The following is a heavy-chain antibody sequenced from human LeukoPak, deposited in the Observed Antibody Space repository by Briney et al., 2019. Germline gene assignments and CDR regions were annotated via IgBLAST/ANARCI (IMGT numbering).Heavy chain of an antibody. CDR3: ARGRGSSNWFDP. D-gene: IGHD3-10*01. Sequence: SETLSLTCTVSGGSITITSYHWGWIRQPPGKELEWIGEINHSGSTNYNPSLKSRVTISVDTSKNQFSLKLSSVTAADTAVYYCARGRGSSNWFDPWGQGTLVTVSS. J-gene: IGHJ5*02. V-gene: IGHV4-39*07. CDR2: INHSGST. CDR1: GGSITITSYH.